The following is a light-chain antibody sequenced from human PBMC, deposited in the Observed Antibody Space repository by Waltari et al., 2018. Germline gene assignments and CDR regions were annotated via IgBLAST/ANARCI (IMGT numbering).Light chain of an antibody. Sequence: QSALTQPASVSGSPGQSITISCPGTTSDIGGSDNVSWYQQHPGKAPKLMIYDVSKRPSGVSNRFSGSKSGNTASLTISGLQAEDEADYYCSSYTTSSTWLFGGGTKLTVL. V-gene: IGLV2-14*03. J-gene: IGLJ2*01. CDR1: TSDIGGSDN. CDR3: SSYTTSSTWL. CDR2: DVS.